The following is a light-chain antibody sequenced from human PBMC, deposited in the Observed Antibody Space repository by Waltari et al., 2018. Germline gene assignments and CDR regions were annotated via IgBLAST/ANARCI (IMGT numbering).Light chain of an antibody. CDR3: QQYGSSPPYT. J-gene: IGKJ2*01. CDR2: GAS. CDR1: QSVSSSY. V-gene: IGKV3-20*01. Sequence: EIVLTQSPGTLSLSPGERATLSCRASQSVSSSYLARYQQKPGQAPRLLIYGASSRATGIPDRFSGSGSGTDFTLTISRLEPEDFAVYYCQQYGSSPPYTFGQGTKLEIK.